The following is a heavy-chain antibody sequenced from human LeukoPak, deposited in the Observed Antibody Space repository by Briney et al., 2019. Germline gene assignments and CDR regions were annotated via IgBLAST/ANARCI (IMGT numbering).Heavy chain of an antibody. CDR2: IYYSGST. CDR1: GGSISRYY. D-gene: IGHD6-19*01. CDR3: ARDRRASSSGWFHDAFDI. J-gene: IGHJ3*02. V-gene: IGHV4-59*01. Sequence: SETLSLTCTGSGGSISRYYWSWIRQPPGKGLEWIVDIYYSGSTNYNPSLKSRGTISVDTSKNQFSLKLSSVPAAETAVYCCARDRRASSSGWFHDAFDIWGQGTMVTVSS.